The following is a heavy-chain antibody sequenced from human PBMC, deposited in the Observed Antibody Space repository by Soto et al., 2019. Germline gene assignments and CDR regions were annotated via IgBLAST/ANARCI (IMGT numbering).Heavy chain of an antibody. CDR1: GYTFTSYY. CDR3: ARVPYYYDSSGSLGFLDY. J-gene: IGHJ4*02. CDR2: INPSGGST. D-gene: IGHD3-22*01. Sequence: ASVKVSCKASGYTFTSYYMHWVRQAPGQGLEWMGIINPSGGSTSYAQKFQGRVTMTRDTSTSTVYMELSSLRSEDTAVYYCARVPYYYDSSGSLGFLDYWGQGTLVTVSS. V-gene: IGHV1-46*01.